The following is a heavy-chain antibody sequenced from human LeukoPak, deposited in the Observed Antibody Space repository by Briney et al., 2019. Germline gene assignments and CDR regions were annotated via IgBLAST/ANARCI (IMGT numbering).Heavy chain of an antibody. Sequence: GGSLRLSCAASGFTFGSYAMHWVRQAPGKGLEWVAVISYDGSNKYYADSVKGRFTISRDNSKNTLYLQMNSLRAEDTAVYYCARENPWGYSSSEFDYWGQRTLVTVSS. J-gene: IGHJ4*02. CDR1: GFTFGSYA. CDR3: ARENPWGYSSSEFDY. V-gene: IGHV3-30-3*01. D-gene: IGHD6-6*01. CDR2: ISYDGSNK.